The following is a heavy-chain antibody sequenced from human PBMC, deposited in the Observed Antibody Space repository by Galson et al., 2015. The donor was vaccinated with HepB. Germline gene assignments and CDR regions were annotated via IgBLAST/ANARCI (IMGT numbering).Heavy chain of an antibody. V-gene: IGHV3-23*01. CDR1: GFTFRNYA. CDR2: ISGSGCST. Sequence: SLRLSCAASGFTFRNYAMTWVRQAPGKGLEWVSAISGSGCSTYYADSVKGRVTISRDNSKNTLYLQMDSLRAEDTAVYYCASNLPYTSSWYVGYFHYWGQGTLVTVSS. D-gene: IGHD6-13*01. CDR3: ASNLPYTSSWYVGYFHY. J-gene: IGHJ4*02.